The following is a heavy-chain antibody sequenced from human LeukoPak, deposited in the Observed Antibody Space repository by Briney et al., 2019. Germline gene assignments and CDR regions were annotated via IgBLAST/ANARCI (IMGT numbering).Heavy chain of an antibody. D-gene: IGHD3-22*01. CDR1: GFTVGSNY. V-gene: IGHV3-53*04. CDR3: AREGRYDSSGYYTDY. J-gene: IGHJ4*02. Sequence: GGSLRLSCAASGFTVGSNYMSWVRQAPGKGLEWVSVIYSGGSTYYADSVKGRFTISRHNSKNTLYLQMNSLRAEDTAVYYCAREGRYDSSGYYTDYWGQGTLVTVSS. CDR2: IYSGGST.